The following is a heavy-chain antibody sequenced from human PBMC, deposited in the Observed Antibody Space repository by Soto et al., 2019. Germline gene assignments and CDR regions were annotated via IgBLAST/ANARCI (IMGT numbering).Heavy chain of an antibody. D-gene: IGHD1-26*01. CDR1: GFILSNYG. CDR3: AKSSGGSYQEFDY. V-gene: IGHV3-30*18. Sequence: QGQLVESGGGVVQPGRSLRLSCAGTGFILSNYGMHWVRQAPGKGLEWVAVISSNGIITYADSVKGRFTISRDNSKNTVNLQMNSLRAEDTGVYYCAKSSGGSYQEFDYWGQGTLGTVSS. J-gene: IGHJ4*02. CDR2: ISSNGIIT.